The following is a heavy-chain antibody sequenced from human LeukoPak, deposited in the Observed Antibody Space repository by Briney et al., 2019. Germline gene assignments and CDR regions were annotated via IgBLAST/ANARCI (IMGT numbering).Heavy chain of an antibody. D-gene: IGHD3-10*01. J-gene: IGHJ4*02. V-gene: IGHV3-21*04. CDR1: RFTFSSYN. Sequence: PGGSLRLSCAASRFTFSSYNMNWVCQAPGKGLEWVSSISSSSSYIYYADSVKGRFTISRDNAKNSLYLQMNSLRAEDTALYYCARGGWFGELLFDCWGQGTLVTVSS. CDR2: ISSSSSYI. CDR3: ARGGWFGELLFDC.